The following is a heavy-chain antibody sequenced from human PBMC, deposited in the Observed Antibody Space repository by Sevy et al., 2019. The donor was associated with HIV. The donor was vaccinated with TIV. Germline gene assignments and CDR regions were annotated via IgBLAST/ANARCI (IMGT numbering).Heavy chain of an antibody. D-gene: IGHD5-12*01. CDR3: AVKYSGYDTPYYYGMDV. CDR1: GGSISSSSYY. J-gene: IGHJ6*02. Sequence: SETLSLTYTVSGGSISSSSYYWGWIRQPPGKGLEWIGSIYYSGSTYYNPSLKSRVTISVDTSKNQFSLKLSSVTAADTAVYYCAVKYSGYDTPYYYGMDVWGQGTTVTVSS. CDR2: IYYSGST. V-gene: IGHV4-39*01.